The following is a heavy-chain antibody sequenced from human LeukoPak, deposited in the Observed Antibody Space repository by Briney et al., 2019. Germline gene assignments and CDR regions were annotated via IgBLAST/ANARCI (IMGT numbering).Heavy chain of an antibody. Sequence: ASVKVSCKASGYTITGYHMDWVRQTPGQGLEWMGWINLNSGVTNYAQKFQGRVTMTRDTSISTVYLELSSLTSDDTAVYYCARRGVELPGYYDSMDAWGKGTTVTVSS. J-gene: IGHJ6*03. D-gene: IGHD1-7*01. CDR1: GYTITGYH. V-gene: IGHV1-2*02. CDR2: INLNSGVT. CDR3: ARRGVELPGYYDSMDA.